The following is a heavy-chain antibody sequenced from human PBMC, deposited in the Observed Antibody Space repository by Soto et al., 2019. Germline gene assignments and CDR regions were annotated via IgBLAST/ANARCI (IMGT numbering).Heavy chain of an antibody. D-gene: IGHD1-20*01. CDR1: GFTFSSYS. CDR3: AGDVYFGLFDY. V-gene: IGHV3-48*01. CDR2: ISSSSSTI. Sequence: EVQLVESGGGLVQPGGSLRLSCAASGFTFSSYSMNWVRQAPGKGLEWVSYISSSSSTIYYADSVKGRFTICRDNAKTSLYLQMNCVRAEDTAVYFCAGDVYFGLFDYGGQGTLVTVTS. J-gene: IGHJ4*02.